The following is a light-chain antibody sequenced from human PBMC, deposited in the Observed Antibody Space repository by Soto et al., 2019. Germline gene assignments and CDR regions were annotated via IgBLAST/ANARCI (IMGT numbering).Light chain of an antibody. Sequence: QSALTQPPSASGTPGQRVTISCSGSSSNIGSNYVYWYQQLPGTAPKLLIYRNNQRPSGVPDRFSGSKSGTSDSLAISGLRSEDEADYYCAAWDDSLRGFYVFGTGTKVTVL. CDR2: RNN. J-gene: IGLJ1*01. CDR3: AAWDDSLRGFYV. CDR1: SSNIGSNY. V-gene: IGLV1-47*01.